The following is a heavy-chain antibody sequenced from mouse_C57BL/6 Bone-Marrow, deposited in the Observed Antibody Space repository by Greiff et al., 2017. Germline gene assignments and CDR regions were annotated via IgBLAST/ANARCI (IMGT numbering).Heavy chain of an antibody. D-gene: IGHD1-1*01. Sequence: QVQLQQSGAELVRPGSSVKLSCKASGYTFTSYWMDWVKQRPGQGLEWIGNIYPSDSETHYNQKFKDKATLTVDKSSSTAYMQLSSLTSEDSAVYYCARGDYYGSSAFDYWGQGTTLTVSS. CDR1: GYTFTSYW. CDR3: ARGDYYGSSAFDY. J-gene: IGHJ2*01. CDR2: IYPSDSET. V-gene: IGHV1-61*01.